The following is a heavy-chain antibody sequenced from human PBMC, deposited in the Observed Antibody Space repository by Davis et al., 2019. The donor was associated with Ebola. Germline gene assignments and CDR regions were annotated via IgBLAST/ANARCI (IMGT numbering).Heavy chain of an antibody. Sequence: GGSLRLSCAASGFTFSSYAMHWVRQAPGKGLEWVAVISYDGSNKYYADSVKGRFTISRDNAKNSLYLQMNSLRAEDTAVYYCARNRGGEFLTGGMDVWGQGTTVTVSS. D-gene: IGHD7-27*01. V-gene: IGHV3-30-3*01. CDR3: ARNRGGEFLTGGMDV. CDR2: ISYDGSNK. CDR1: GFTFSSYA. J-gene: IGHJ6*02.